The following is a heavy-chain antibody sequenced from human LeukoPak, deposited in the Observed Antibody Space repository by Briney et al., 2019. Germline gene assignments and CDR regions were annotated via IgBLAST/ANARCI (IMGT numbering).Heavy chain of an antibody. CDR2: LSGSGDST. Sequence: GGALRLSCAASGFTFSNYATSWGRPAPGEGGGGVSALSGSGDSTYYADSVKGRFTISRDSSMETLYLQMNSLRAEDTATYFCAKRLSFGVAIGDFDYWGQGTLVTVSS. J-gene: IGHJ4*02. CDR3: AKRLSFGVAIGDFDY. D-gene: IGHD3-3*01. CDR1: GFTFSNYA. V-gene: IGHV3-23*01.